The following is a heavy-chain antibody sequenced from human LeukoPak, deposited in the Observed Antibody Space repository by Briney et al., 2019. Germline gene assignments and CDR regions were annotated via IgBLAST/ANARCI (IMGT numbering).Heavy chain of an antibody. J-gene: IGHJ4*02. V-gene: IGHV3-7*01. D-gene: IGHD6-6*01. CDR3: ARSSRLTFDY. CDR1: GFTLSSYW. Sequence: GGSLRLSCAASGFTLSSYWMSWVRQAPGKGLEWVANIKQDGSEKYYVDSVKGRFTISRDNGKNSLYLQMNSLRAEDTAVYYCARSSRLTFDYWGQGTLVTVSS. CDR2: IKQDGSEK.